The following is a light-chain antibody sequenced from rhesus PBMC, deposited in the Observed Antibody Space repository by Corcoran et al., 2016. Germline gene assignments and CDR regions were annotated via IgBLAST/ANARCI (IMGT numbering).Light chain of an antibody. Sequence: EIVLTQSPATLSLSPGERATLSCRASQSVTSSLAWYQQKPEQAPRLLIYGASSRATGIPDRFSGSGAGTYFTLTISSLESEDFAVYYCQQYSNWPLTFGGGTKVEIK. J-gene: IGKJ4*01. CDR1: QSVTSS. CDR2: GAS. V-gene: IGKV3-42*03. CDR3: QQYSNWPLT.